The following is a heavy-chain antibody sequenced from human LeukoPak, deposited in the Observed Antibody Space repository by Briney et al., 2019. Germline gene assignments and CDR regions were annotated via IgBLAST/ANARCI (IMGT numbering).Heavy chain of an antibody. J-gene: IGHJ4*02. CDR1: GGSIGSSSYY. CDR2: IYHSGST. D-gene: IGHD3-10*01. Sequence: SETLSLTCTVSGGSIGSSSYYWGWIRQPPGKGLEWIGSIYHSGSTSYNPSLKSRVTISVDTSKNQFSLKLSSVTAADTAVYCCARQRYYYGSGSRAKPFDYWGQGTLVTVSS. CDR3: ARQRYYYGSGSRAKPFDY. V-gene: IGHV4-39*01.